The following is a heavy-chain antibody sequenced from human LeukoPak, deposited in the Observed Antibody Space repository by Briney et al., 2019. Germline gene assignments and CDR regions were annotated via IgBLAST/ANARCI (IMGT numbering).Heavy chain of an antibody. D-gene: IGHD2-15*01. CDR1: GYTFTSYG. CDR3: ARDWTLGYCSGGSCYSPGYY. J-gene: IGHJ4*02. V-gene: IGHV1-18*01. Sequence: ASVKVSCKASGYTFTSYGISWVRQAPGQGLEWMGWISAYNGNTNYAQKLQGRVTMTTDTSTSTAYMELRGLRSDDTAVYYCARDWTLGYCSGGSCYSPGYYWGQGTLVTVSS. CDR2: ISAYNGNT.